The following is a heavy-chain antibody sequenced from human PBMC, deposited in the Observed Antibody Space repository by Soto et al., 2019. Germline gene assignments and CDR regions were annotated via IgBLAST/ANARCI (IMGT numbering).Heavy chain of an antibody. CDR3: ARALFLTGYYIRDAFDL. J-gene: IGHJ3*01. Sequence: SQTLSLTCTVSGGSTSSYYWSWIRQPPEKGLEWIGYIYYSGSTNYNPSLKSRFTISVDPSKNQFSLKLSSVTAADPAVYYCARALFLTGYYIRDAFDLWGRGPMVTV. CDR2: IYYSGST. D-gene: IGHD3-9*01. CDR1: GGSTSSYY. V-gene: IGHV4-59*01.